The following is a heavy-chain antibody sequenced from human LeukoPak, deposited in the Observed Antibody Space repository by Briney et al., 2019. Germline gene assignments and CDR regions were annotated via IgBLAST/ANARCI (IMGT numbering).Heavy chain of an antibody. D-gene: IGHD3-9*01. CDR1: GFTFSSYG. CDR2: IWYDGSNK. V-gene: IGHV3-33*06. Sequence: GGSLRLTCAASGFTFSSYGMHWVRQAPGKGLEWVAVIWYDGSNKYYADSVKGRFTISRDNSKNTLYLQMNSLRAEDTAVYYCAKNGLPSDILTSFDYWGQGTLVTVSS. J-gene: IGHJ4*02. CDR3: AKNGLPSDILTSFDY.